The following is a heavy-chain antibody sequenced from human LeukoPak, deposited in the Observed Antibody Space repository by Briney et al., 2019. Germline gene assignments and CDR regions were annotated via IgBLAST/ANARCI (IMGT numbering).Heavy chain of an antibody. CDR1: GFTFSSYS. V-gene: IGHV3-48*01. J-gene: IGHJ4*02. D-gene: IGHD1-26*01. CDR2: ISSSSSTI. CDR3: AREGGRGVDY. Sequence: GGSLRLSCAASGFTFSSYSMNWVSQAPGKGMEWVSYISSSSSTIYYADSVKGRFTISRDNAKNSLYRQRNSLRAEDTALYYCAREGGRGVDYWGQGTLVTVSS.